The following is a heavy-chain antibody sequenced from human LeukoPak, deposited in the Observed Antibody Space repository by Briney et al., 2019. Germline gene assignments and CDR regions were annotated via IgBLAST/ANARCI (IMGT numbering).Heavy chain of an antibody. V-gene: IGHV4-34*01. D-gene: IGHD3-22*01. CDR2: INHSGST. J-gene: IGHJ5*02. Sequence: SETLTLTCAASGGSFSGYYWSWIRQPPGKGLEWIGAINHSGSTNYNPSLKSRVTISVDTSKNQFSLTLSSVTAADTAVYYCAGLVTMIVKTLNWFDPWGQGTLVTVSS. CDR1: GGSFSGYY. CDR3: AGLVTMIVKTLNWFDP.